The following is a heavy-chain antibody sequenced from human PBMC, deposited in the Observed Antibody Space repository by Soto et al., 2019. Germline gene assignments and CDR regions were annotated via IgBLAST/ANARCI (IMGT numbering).Heavy chain of an antibody. J-gene: IGHJ4*02. CDR3: ARVGSPYDKSGDYDY. Sequence: VQVVESGGGLVQPGGSLRLSCAASGFTFSSYEMNWVRQAPGKGLEWVSYIRSSGTNIYYADSVKGQFTISRDNAKNSLHLQMNSLRAEDTAVYYCARVGSPYDKSGDYDYWGQGTLVTVSS. CDR1: GFTFSSYE. CDR2: IRSSGTNI. D-gene: IGHD3-22*01. V-gene: IGHV3-48*03.